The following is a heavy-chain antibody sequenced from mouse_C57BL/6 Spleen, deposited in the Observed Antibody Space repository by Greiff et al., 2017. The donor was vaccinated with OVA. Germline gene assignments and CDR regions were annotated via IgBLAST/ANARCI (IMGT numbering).Heavy chain of an antibody. J-gene: IGHJ1*03. Sequence: EVMLVESGEGLVKPGGSLKLSCAASGFTFSSYAMSWVRQTPEKRLEWVAYISSGGDYIYYADTVKGRFTISRDNARHTLYLQMSSLKSEDTAMYYCTRDSYYYGSSYWYFDVWGTGTTVTVSS. CDR3: TRDSYYYGSSYWYFDV. V-gene: IGHV5-9-1*02. D-gene: IGHD1-1*01. CDR1: GFTFSSYA. CDR2: ISSGGDYI.